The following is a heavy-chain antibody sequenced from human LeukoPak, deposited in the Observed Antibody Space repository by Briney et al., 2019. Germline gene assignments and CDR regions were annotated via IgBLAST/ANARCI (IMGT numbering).Heavy chain of an antibody. J-gene: IGHJ4*02. CDR1: GYTFTSYY. CDR3: ARDQGWELLMGGSYYFDY. Sequence: ASVKVSCKASGYTFTSYYMHWVRQAPGQGLEWMGIINPNGGSTSYAQKFQGRVTMTRDTSTSTVYMELSSLRSEDTAVYYCARDQGWELLMGGSYYFDYWGQGTLVTVSS. V-gene: IGHV1-46*01. CDR2: INPNGGST. D-gene: IGHD1-26*01.